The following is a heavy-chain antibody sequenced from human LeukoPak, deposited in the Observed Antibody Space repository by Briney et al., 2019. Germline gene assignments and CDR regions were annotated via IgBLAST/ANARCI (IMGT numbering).Heavy chain of an antibody. V-gene: IGHV3-74*03. CDR1: GFSFSRDW. J-gene: IGHJ4*02. CDR3: TTVLSRNGYNLSDY. D-gene: IGHD5-18*01. Sequence: GGSLRLSCAVSGFSFSRDWMHWVRQAPGKGLMWVSRISPDGSTTLYADSVKGRFTISRDNAKNTLYLQMNSLGAEDTAVYYCTTVLSRNGYNLSDYRGQGTLVTVSS. CDR2: ISPDGSTT.